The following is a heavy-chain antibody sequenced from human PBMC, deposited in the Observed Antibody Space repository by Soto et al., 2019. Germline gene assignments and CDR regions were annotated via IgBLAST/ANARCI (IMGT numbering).Heavy chain of an antibody. CDR3: AKIPGSGPYFDY. V-gene: IGHV3-23*01. CDR1: GFTFSSYA. J-gene: IGHJ4*02. D-gene: IGHD3-10*01. CDR2: ISGSGGST. Sequence: GGSLRLSCAASGFTFSSYAMSWVRQAPGKGLGWVSAISGSGGSTYYADSVKGRFTISRDNSKNTLYLQMNSLRAEDTAVYYYAKIPGSGPYFDYWGQGTLVIVSS.